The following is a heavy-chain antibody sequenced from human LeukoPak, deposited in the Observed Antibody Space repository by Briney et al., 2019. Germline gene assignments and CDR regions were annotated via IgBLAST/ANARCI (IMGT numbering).Heavy chain of an antibody. CDR3: ARDLHFWEPPTHGNWFDP. V-gene: IGHV1-69*05. Sequence: SVKVSCKASGGTFSSYAISWVRQAPGQGLEWMGGIIPIFGTANYAQKFQGRVTITTDESTSTAYMELNSLRAEDTAVYYCARDLHFWEPPTHGNWFDPWGQGTLVTVSS. J-gene: IGHJ5*02. D-gene: IGHD3-3*02. CDR2: IIPIFGTA. CDR1: GGTFSSYA.